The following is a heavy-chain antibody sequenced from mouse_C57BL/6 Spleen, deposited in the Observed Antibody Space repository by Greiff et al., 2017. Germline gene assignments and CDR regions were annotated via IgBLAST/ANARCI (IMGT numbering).Heavy chain of an antibody. V-gene: IGHV1-61*01. CDR3: ARPAYDGYYGYAMDY. J-gene: IGHJ4*01. Sequence: VQLQQPGAELVRPGSSVKLSCKASGYTFTSYWMDWVKQRPGQGLEWIGNIYPSDSETHYNQTFKDKATLTVDKTSSTAYMQLRSRTPEDSAVYYCARPAYDGYYGYAMDYWGQGTSVTVSS. CDR1: GYTFTSYW. D-gene: IGHD2-3*01. CDR2: IYPSDSET.